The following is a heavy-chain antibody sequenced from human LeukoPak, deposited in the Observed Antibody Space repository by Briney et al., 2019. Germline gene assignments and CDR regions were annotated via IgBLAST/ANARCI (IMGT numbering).Heavy chain of an antibody. J-gene: IGHJ3*02. CDR1: GFTFSSYW. D-gene: IGHD4-17*01. V-gene: IGHV3-7*01. CDR2: IKQDGSEK. CDR3: ARGLTTAHDASDI. Sequence: PGGSLRLSCAASGFTFSSYWMSWVRQAPGKGLEWVANIKQDGSEKYYVDSVKGRFTISRDNAKNSLYLQMDSLRAEDTAVYYCARGLTTAHDASDIWGQGTMVTVSS.